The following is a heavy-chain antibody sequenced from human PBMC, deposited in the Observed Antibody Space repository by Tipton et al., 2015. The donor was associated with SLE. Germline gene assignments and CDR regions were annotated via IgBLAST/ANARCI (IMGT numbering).Heavy chain of an antibody. CDR2: IYTSGST. D-gene: IGHD6-19*01. V-gene: IGHV4-4*08. Sequence: LRLSCTVSGGSISSYYWSWIRQPPGKGLEWIGYIYTSGSTNYNPSLKSRVTISVDTSKNQFSLKLSSVTAADTAVYYCARDWSSGWYNWFDPWGQGTLVTVSS. J-gene: IGHJ5*02. CDR3: ARDWSSGWYNWFDP. CDR1: GGSISSYY.